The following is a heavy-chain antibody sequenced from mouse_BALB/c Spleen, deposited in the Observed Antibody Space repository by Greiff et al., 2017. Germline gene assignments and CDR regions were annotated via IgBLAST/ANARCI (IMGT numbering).Heavy chain of an antibody. V-gene: IGHV5-17*02. Sequence: EVMLVESGGGLVQPGGSRKLSCAASGFTFSSFGMHWVRQAPEKGLEWVAYISSGSSTIYYAETVKGRFTISRDNPKNTLFLQMTSLRSEDTAMYYCARSGGIGYWGQGTTLTVSS. D-gene: IGHD2-14*01. CDR2: ISSGSSTI. CDR3: ARSGGIGY. J-gene: IGHJ2*01. CDR1: GFTFSSFG.